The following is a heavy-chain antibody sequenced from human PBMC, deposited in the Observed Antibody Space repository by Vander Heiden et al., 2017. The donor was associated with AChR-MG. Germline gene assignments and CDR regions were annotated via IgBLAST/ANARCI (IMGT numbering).Heavy chain of an antibody. D-gene: IGHD5-12*01. Sequence: HVHLVPSGSEVKTPGSAVKVSCKASGGTFRSYAMNWVRQGAGQGLEWMGRIVPIFVIANYAQKFQGRVTNTADKSTSTAYMELSSLRSEDTAVYYCARDRIVASQRAPYYFDYWGQGTLVTVSS. CDR2: IVPIFVIA. J-gene: IGHJ4*02. CDR3: ARDRIVASQRAPYYFDY. CDR1: GGTFRSYA. V-gene: IGHV1-69*04.